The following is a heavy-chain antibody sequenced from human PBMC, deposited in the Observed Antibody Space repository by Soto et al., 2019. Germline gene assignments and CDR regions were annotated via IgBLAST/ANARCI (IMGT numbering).Heavy chain of an antibody. CDR3: ASSTYYYDSSGSY. Sequence: ASLKGSFKASGYTVTNQYMHWGRQAPGQGLEWMGIINPLGGSTNYAEKFQGRVTMPRDTSTSTVYMELSSLRFEDTAVYYCASSTYYYDSSGSYWGQGTLVTVSS. J-gene: IGHJ4*02. CDR1: GYTVTNQY. D-gene: IGHD3-22*01. V-gene: IGHV1-46*03. CDR2: INPLGGST.